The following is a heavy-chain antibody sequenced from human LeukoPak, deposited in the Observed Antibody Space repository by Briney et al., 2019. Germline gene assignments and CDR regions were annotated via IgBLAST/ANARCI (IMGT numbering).Heavy chain of an antibody. J-gene: IGHJ6*02. CDR1: GGSISNYY. CDR3: ARVGRLYGMDV. V-gene: IGHV4-59*08. D-gene: IGHD6-25*01. CDR2: IYYSGST. Sequence: PSETLSLTCTVSGGSISNYYWSWIRQPPGKGLEWIGYIYYSGSTNYNPSLKSRVTISVDTSKNQFSLKLSSVTAADTAVYYCARVGRLYGMDVWGQGTTVTVSS.